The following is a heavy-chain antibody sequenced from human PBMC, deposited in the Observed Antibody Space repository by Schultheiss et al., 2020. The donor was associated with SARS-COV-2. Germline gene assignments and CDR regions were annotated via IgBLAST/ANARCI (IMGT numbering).Heavy chain of an antibody. Sequence: GESLKISCAASGFTFSSYSMNWVRQAPGKGLEWVSYISSSSSTIYYADSVKGRFTISRDNAKNSLYLQMNSLRAEDTAVYYCARDLWYYGNYDGAYFDYWGQGTLVTVSS. V-gene: IGHV3-48*01. CDR1: GFTFSSYS. CDR2: ISSSSSTI. J-gene: IGHJ4*02. CDR3: ARDLWYYGNYDGAYFDY. D-gene: IGHD4-11*01.